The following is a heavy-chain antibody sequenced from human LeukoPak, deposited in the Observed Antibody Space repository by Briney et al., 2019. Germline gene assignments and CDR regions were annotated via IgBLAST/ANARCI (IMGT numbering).Heavy chain of an antibody. CDR3: ARCGTPNNYYGYGVDV. V-gene: IGHV3-11*03. D-gene: IGHD1-26*01. CDR1: GFTFSDYY. J-gene: IGHJ6*02. Sequence: KPGGSLRLSCAASGFTFSDYYMGWIRQAPGKGLEWISYISVSGSYTNYADSVKGRFTISRDNAKNSLYLQMISLRAEDTAVYYCARCGTPNNYYGYGVDVWGQGTTVIVSS. CDR2: ISVSGSYT.